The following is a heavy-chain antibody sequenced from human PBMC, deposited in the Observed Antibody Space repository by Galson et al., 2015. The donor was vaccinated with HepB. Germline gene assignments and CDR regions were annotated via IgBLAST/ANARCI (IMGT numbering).Heavy chain of an antibody. CDR3: AKDSRYYDFWSGYYTNDAFDI. V-gene: IGHV3-23*01. J-gene: IGHJ3*02. CDR2: ISGSGGST. CDR1: GFTFSSYA. D-gene: IGHD3-3*01. Sequence: SLRLSCAASGFTFSSYAMSWVRQAPGKGLEWVSAISGSGGSTYYADSVKGRFTISRDNSKNTLYLQMNSLRAEDTAVYYCAKDSRYYDFWSGYYTNDAFDIWGQGTMVTVSS.